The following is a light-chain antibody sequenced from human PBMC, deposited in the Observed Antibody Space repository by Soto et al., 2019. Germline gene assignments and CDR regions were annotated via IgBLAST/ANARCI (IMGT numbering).Light chain of an antibody. Sequence: QSVLTQAPSVSGTPGQRVTITCSGSSSNIGRNSVNWYQHLPGTAPKLLTHGNNHRPSGAPDRFSGSKSGTSASLAISGLQPEDEADYCCAAWDDSLNEYVFXDGTKVTVL. CDR2: GNN. V-gene: IGLV1-44*01. CDR3: AAWDDSLNEYV. J-gene: IGLJ1*01. CDR1: SSNIGRNS.